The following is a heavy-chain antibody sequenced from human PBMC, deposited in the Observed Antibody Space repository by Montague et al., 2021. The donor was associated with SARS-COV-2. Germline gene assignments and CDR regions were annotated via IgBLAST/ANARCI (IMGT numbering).Heavy chain of an antibody. V-gene: IGHV3-30*04. D-gene: IGHD6-19*01. Sequence: SLRLSCAASGFPFNSYAMHWVRQAPGKGLEWVAVISYDGSNKWFLDSVKGRFTISRDNSKNTLYLQMNSLRAEDTAVYYCAKEIIEVAADWYFDLWGRGTLVTVSS. CDR1: GFPFNSYA. J-gene: IGHJ2*01. CDR3: AKEIIEVAADWYFDL. CDR2: ISYDGSNK.